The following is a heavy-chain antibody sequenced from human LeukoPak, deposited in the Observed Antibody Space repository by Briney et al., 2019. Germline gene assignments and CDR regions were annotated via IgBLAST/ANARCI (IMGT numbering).Heavy chain of an antibody. J-gene: IGHJ3*02. CDR3: ARGFDGYYGFDI. Sequence: PGGSLRLSCAASGFTFTTYWMSWVRQAPGKGLEWVANINQDGTEKYYVASVKGRFTISRDNAKNSIYVQMNSLRAEDTAVYYCARGFDGYYGFDIWGQGTMATVSS. CDR1: GFTFTTYW. CDR2: INQDGTEK. D-gene: IGHD5-24*01. V-gene: IGHV3-7*05.